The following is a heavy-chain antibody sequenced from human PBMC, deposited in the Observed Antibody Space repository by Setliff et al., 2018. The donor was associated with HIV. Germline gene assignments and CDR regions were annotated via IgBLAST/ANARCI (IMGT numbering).Heavy chain of an antibody. J-gene: IGHJ4*02. CDR3: AKAPSGWFAESLPSYFDY. CDR2: TIPIFNTA. D-gene: IGHD3-10*01. V-gene: IGHV1-69*05. CDR1: GGTFRNFA. Sequence: SVKVSCKASGGTFRNFALSWVRQAPGQGLEWMGGTIPIFNTANYAQKFQGRVSTTTDESTNTAYMELNSLRFEDTAVYYCAKAPSGWFAESLPSYFDYWGQGTLVTVSS.